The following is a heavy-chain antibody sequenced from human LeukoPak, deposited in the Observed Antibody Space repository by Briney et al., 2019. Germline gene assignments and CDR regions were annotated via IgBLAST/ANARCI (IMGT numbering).Heavy chain of an antibody. CDR1: GFTFSSYA. D-gene: IGHD6-13*01. CDR2: ISGSGGST. CDR3: AKDGACGSSWYQ. Sequence: PGGSLRLSCAASGFTFSSYAMSWVRQAPGKGLEWVSAISGSGGSTYYADSVKGRFTISRDNSKNTLYLQINSLRAEDTAVYYCAKDGACGSSWYQWGQGTLVTVSS. V-gene: IGHV3-23*01. J-gene: IGHJ4*02.